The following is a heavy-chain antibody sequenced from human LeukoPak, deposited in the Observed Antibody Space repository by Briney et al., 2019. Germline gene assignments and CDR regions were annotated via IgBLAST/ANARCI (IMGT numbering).Heavy chain of an antibody. J-gene: IGHJ5*02. V-gene: IGHV3-7*01. CDR1: GFTFSSYW. CDR3: ARDRGYCSGGRCSSLGPEFDP. D-gene: IGHD2-15*01. Sequence: GGSLRLSCAASGFTFSSYWMSWVRQAPGNGLEWVANIELDGSQKYYVDSVKGRFTISRDNAKNSLYLQMNSLRAEDTAVYYCARDRGYCSGGRCSSLGPEFDPWGQGTLVTVSS. CDR2: IELDGSQK.